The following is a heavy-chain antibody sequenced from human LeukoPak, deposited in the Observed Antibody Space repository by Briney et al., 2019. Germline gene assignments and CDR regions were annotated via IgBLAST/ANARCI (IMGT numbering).Heavy chain of an antibody. D-gene: IGHD3-22*01. Sequence: PSETLSLTCTVSGGSISSGHNYWSWIRQHPGKGLEWIGYIYYSGNTFYNPSLKSRVTISVDTSKNQFSLRLTSVAAADTAMYYCARVGDSDSSGYYYGPDYWGQGTLVTVSS. V-gene: IGHV4-31*03. J-gene: IGHJ4*02. CDR3: ARVGDSDSSGYYYGPDY. CDR2: IYYSGNT. CDR1: GGSISSGHNY.